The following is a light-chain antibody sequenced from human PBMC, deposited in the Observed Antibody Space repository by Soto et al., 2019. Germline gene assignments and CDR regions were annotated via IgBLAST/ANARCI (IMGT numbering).Light chain of an antibody. CDR1: QSVSSSY. J-gene: IGKJ1*01. Sequence: EIVLTQSPGTLSLSLGERATLSCRASQSVSSSYLAWYQQKPGQAPRLLIYAASSRATGIPDRFSGSGSGTDFTLTISRLEPEDFAVYYCQQYGSSRTFGQGTKVDIK. V-gene: IGKV3-20*01. CDR2: AAS. CDR3: QQYGSSRT.